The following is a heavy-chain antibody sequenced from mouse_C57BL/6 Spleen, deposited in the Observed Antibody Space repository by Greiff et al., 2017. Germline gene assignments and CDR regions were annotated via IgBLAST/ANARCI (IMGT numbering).Heavy chain of an antibody. CDR2: FYPGSGSI. Sequence: VQLQQSGAELVKPGASVKLSCQASGYNFTEYTIHWVKQRSGQGLEWIGWFYPGSGSIKYNEKCKDKATLTEDKSSSTVYMEFSRLTSEDSAVYFGKRHEDRENKDAWFAYWGQGTLVTVSA. CDR1: GYNFTEYT. CDR3: KRHEDRENKDAWFAY. D-gene: IGHD3-1*01. J-gene: IGHJ3*01. V-gene: IGHV1-62-2*01.